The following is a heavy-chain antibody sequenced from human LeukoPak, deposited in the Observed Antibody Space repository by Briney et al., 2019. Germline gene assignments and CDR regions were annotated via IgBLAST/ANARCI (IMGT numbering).Heavy chain of an antibody. CDR2: IKQDASEK. CDR1: GFTFRTHW. V-gene: IGHV3-7*01. D-gene: IGHD4-17*01. J-gene: IGHJ4*02. Sequence: GGSLRLSCAASGFTFRTHWMSWVRPAPGKGLEWVANIKQDASEKYYVDSVKGRFTISRDNAKNSLYLQMNSLRAEDTAVYYCARGRTTVRPGYFDHWGQGTLVTVSS. CDR3: ARGRTTVRPGYFDH.